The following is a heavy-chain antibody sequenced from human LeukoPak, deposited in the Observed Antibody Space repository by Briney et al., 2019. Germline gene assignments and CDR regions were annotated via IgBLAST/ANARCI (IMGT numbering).Heavy chain of an antibody. V-gene: IGHV4-59*01. Sequence: KSSETLSLTCTVWGGYISREYWSWIRQPPGKGREGRGDIYYSGSTNYNPSLKSRVTISVDTSKNQFSLKVTSVTAADTAMYYCARGALIGGYHGNWFDPWGQGTLVTVSS. CDR3: ARGALIGGYHGNWFDP. CDR2: IYYSGST. D-gene: IGHD1-26*01. J-gene: IGHJ5*02. CDR1: GGYISREY.